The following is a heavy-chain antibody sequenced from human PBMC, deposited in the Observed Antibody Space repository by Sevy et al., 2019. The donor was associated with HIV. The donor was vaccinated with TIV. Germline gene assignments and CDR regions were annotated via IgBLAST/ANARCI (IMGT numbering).Heavy chain of an antibody. D-gene: IGHD5-18*01. CDR3: AKGKDTAMDVDY. CDR2: ISGSDGGT. J-gene: IGHJ4*02. Sequence: GGSLRLSCAASEFTLSTYAMTWVRRALGKGLEWVSTISGSDGGTYYADSVKGRFTISRDNPKNTLYIQMNSLRAEDSAVYYCAKGKDTAMDVDYWGQGTLVTVSS. CDR1: EFTLSTYA. V-gene: IGHV3-23*01.